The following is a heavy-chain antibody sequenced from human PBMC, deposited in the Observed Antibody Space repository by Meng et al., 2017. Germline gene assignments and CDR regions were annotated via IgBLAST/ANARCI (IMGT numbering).Heavy chain of an antibody. CDR1: GFTFSSYA. CDR2: ISYDGSNK. V-gene: IGHV3-30*07. J-gene: IGHJ4*02. Sequence: QVQLVEAGGGVVQPGRSLGLSCAASGFTFSSYAMHWVRQATGKGLEWVAVISYDGSNKYYADSVKGRFTISRDNSKNTLYLQMNSLRAEDTAVYYCARVVYSSGWSFDYWGQGTLVTVSS. CDR3: ARVVYSSGWSFDY. D-gene: IGHD6-19*01.